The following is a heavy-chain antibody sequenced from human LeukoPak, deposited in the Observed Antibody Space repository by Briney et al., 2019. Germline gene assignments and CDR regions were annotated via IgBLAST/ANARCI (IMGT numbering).Heavy chain of an antibody. D-gene: IGHD5-18*01. J-gene: IGHJ4*02. Sequence: ASVKVSCKASGYTFTSYYMHWVRQAPGQGLEWMGIINPSGGSTSYAQKFQGRVTMTRDMSTSTVYMELSSLRSEDTAVYYCATSSTESDTAMLRWGQGTLVTVSS. CDR1: GYTFTSYY. V-gene: IGHV1-46*01. CDR2: INPSGGST. CDR3: ATSSTESDTAMLR.